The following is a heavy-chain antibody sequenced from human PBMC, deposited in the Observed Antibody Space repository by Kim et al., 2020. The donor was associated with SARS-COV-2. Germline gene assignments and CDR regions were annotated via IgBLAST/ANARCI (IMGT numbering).Heavy chain of an antibody. Sequence: KARFTISRDDSKNTAYLQMNSLKTEDTAVYYCTRHIYYYDSSGYPYYFDYWGQGTLVTVSS. CDR3: TRHIYYYDSSGYPYYFDY. J-gene: IGHJ4*02. V-gene: IGHV3-73*01. D-gene: IGHD3-22*01.